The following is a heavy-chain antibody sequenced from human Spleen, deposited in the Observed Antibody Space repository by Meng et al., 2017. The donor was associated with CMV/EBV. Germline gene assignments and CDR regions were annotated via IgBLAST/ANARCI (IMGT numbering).Heavy chain of an antibody. CDR1: GYSFTNYW. CDR3: ARLWGGFDY. J-gene: IGHJ4*02. V-gene: IGHV5-51*01. Sequence: GESLKISCKASGYSFTNYWIGWVRQMPGKGLEWMGIIDARDSDIRYNPSFQGQVTISVDRSISTTYLQWRRLKASDTAMYYCARLWGGFDYWGQGSLVTVSS. D-gene: IGHD3-16*01. CDR2: IDARDSDI.